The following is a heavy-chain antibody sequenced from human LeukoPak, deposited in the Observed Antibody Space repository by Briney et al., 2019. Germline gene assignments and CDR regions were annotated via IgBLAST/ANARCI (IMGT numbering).Heavy chain of an antibody. CDR2: FDPEDGET. D-gene: IGHD6-19*01. V-gene: IGHV1-24*01. CDR3: ATFAPGQWLVRPLYYYGMDV. Sequence: ASVKVSCKVSGYTLTELSMHWVRQATGKGLEWMGCFDPEDGETIYAQKFQGRVTMTQDTSTDTAYMELSSLISEDTAVYYCATFAPGQWLVRPLYYYGMDVWGQGTTVTVSS. CDR1: GYTLTELS. J-gene: IGHJ6*02.